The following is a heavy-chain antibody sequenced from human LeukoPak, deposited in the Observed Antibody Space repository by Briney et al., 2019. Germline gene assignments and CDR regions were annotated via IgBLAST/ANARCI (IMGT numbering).Heavy chain of an antibody. CDR2: IYYSGSA. V-gene: IGHV4-31*03. CDR3: ASGDNDPLFDY. Sequence: SQTLSLTCTVSGGSISSGGYYWSWIRQHPGKGLEWIGSIYYSGSANYNPSLQGRVTISLDTSRNQFSLKLSSVTAADTAVYYCASGDNDPLFDYWGQGTLVTVSS. J-gene: IGHJ4*02. D-gene: IGHD1-1*01. CDR1: GGSISSGGYY.